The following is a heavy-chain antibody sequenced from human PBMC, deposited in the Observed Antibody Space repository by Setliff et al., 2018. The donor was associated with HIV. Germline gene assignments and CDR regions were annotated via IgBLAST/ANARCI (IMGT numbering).Heavy chain of an antibody. V-gene: IGHV1-46*01. CDR1: GYSFTNHY. J-gene: IGHJ4*02. Sequence: ASVKVSCKPSGYSFTNHYMHWVRQAPGQGLEWMGVINPTGGSTRNTQKFQGRVAMTRDTSTSTVYMELRSLRSEDTAVYYCARGGLWDSPATPVDYWGQGTLVTVSS. D-gene: IGHD3-16*01. CDR2: INPTGGST. CDR3: ARGGLWDSPATPVDY.